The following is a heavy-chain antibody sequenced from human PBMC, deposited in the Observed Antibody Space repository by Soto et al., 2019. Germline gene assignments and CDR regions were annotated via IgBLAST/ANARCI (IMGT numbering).Heavy chain of an antibody. J-gene: IGHJ4*02. V-gene: IGHV3-23*01. Sequence: PGGSLRLSCAASGFTFSSYAMSWVRQAPGKGLEWVSAISGSDGSTYYADSVKGRFTISRDNSKNTLYLQMNSLRAEDTAVYYCAKALGEYSSSDESDYWGQGTLVTVSS. CDR3: AKALGEYSSSDESDY. D-gene: IGHD6-6*01. CDR2: ISGSDGST. CDR1: GFTFSSYA.